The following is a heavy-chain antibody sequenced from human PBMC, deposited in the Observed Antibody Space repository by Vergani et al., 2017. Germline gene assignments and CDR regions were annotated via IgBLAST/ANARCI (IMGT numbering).Heavy chain of an antibody. Sequence: EVQVVESGGGVVQPGGSLRLSCAASGVIFSRYWMSWVRQAPGKGLEWVANINQDGSEKYYVESVKGRFTISRDNAKNSLFLQIFSLRAEDSAVYYCARDTRYCNNPTCLTNNAFDYWGQGILVTVSS. CDR1: GVIFSRYW. CDR2: INQDGSEK. CDR3: ARDTRYCNNPTCLTNNAFDY. J-gene: IGHJ4*02. V-gene: IGHV3-7*01. D-gene: IGHD2-2*01.